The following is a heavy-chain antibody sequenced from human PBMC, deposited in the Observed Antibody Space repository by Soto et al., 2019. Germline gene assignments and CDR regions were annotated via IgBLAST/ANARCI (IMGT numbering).Heavy chain of an antibody. CDR1: GFTFSSYA. CDR2: ISGSGFNT. D-gene: IGHD2-15*01. V-gene: IGHV3-23*01. J-gene: IGHJ6*04. CDR3: VRGDPDNHYSRGMDV. Sequence: EVQLLESGGGLVQPGGSLRLSCAASGFTFSSYAMTWVRQAPGKGLEWVSGISGSGFNTYSADSAKGRFTISRDNSDNMLYLKRHSLRAEDAAIYYCVRGDPDNHYSRGMDVWGKGTAVPVSS.